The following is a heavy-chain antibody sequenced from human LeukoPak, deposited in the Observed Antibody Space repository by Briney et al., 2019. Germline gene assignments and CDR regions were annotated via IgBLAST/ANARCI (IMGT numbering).Heavy chain of an antibody. Sequence: SETLSLTCTVSGGSTSSYYWSWIRQPPGKGLEWIGYIYYSGSTNYNPSLKSRVTISVDTSKNQFSLKLSSVTAADTAVYYCARRATMVRGVIIWGQGTLVTVSS. CDR2: IYYSGST. D-gene: IGHD3-10*01. CDR1: GGSTSSYY. J-gene: IGHJ4*02. V-gene: IGHV4-59*08. CDR3: ARRATMVRGVII.